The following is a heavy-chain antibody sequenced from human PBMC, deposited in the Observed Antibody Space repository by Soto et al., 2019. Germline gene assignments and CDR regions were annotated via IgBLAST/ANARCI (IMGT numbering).Heavy chain of an antibody. V-gene: IGHV3-23*01. D-gene: IGHD3-10*01. CDR2: LIGGHYGT. CDR3: AKGKSTGDIDWFDP. Sequence: LRLSCTASGFTLQNYAMAWVRQAPGKGLEWVSTLIGGHYGTAYSYSVKGRFTVSRDNSKNCLYLQMNSLGVEDAAMYFCAKGKSTGDIDWFDPWGQGSLVTVSS. CDR1: GFTLQNYA. J-gene: IGHJ5*02.